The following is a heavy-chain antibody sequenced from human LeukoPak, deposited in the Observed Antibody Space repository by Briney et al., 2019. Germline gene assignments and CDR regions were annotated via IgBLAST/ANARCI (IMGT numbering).Heavy chain of an antibody. CDR2: IKKDGSEK. D-gene: IGHD6-13*01. V-gene: IGHV3-7*01. Sequence: GGSLRLSCAASGFTFSSSRMSWVRQAPGKGLGWVANIKKDGSEKYYVDSVKGRFTISRDNAKNSVYLQMDRLRVEGTAVCYCARISTAVAGGDYWGQGTLVTVSS. CDR3: ARISTAVAGGDY. CDR1: GFTFSSSR. J-gene: IGHJ4*02.